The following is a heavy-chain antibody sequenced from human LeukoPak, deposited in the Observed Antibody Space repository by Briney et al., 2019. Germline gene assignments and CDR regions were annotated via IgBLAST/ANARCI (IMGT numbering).Heavy chain of an antibody. Sequence: SETLSLTCGVSVGSINSGNWWTWVRQSPGKGLEWIGEIYHNGTRNYNPSLKSRVNISEDTFKNHLSMIVTSRTAADTAVYYCAAAPILRGEGGEHYKYGMDVWGQGTTVIVSS. J-gene: IGHJ6*01. CDR3: AAAPILRGEGGEHYKYGMDV. CDR1: VGSINSGNW. D-gene: IGHD2-2*02. CDR2: IYHNGTR. V-gene: IGHV4/OR15-8*01.